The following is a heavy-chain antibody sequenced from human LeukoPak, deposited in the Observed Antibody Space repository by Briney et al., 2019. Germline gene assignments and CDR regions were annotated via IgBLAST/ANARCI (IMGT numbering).Heavy chain of an antibody. D-gene: IGHD1-14*01. Sequence: ASVKVSCKASGYTFTSYYMHWVRQAPGQGLEWMGIINPSGGSTSYAQKSQGRVTMTRDMSTSTVYMELSSLRSEDTAVYYCARAYRKAGAFDIWGQGTMVTVSS. CDR1: GYTFTSYY. CDR3: ARAYRKAGAFDI. V-gene: IGHV1-46*01. J-gene: IGHJ3*02. CDR2: INPSGGST.